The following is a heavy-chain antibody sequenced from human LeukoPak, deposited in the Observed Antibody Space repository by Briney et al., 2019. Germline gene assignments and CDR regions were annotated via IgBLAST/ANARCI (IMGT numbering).Heavy chain of an antibody. V-gene: IGHV3-30*18. D-gene: IGHD2-2*01. CDR1: GFTFSSYG. J-gene: IGHJ4*02. CDR2: ISYDGSNK. CDR3: AKGSSTSMFPQTEIHY. Sequence: GGSLRLSCAASGFTFSSYGMHWVRQAPGKGLEWVAVISYDGSNKYYADSVKGRFTISRDNSKNTLYLQMNSLRAEDTAVYYCAKGSSTSMFPQTEIHYWGQGTLVTVSS.